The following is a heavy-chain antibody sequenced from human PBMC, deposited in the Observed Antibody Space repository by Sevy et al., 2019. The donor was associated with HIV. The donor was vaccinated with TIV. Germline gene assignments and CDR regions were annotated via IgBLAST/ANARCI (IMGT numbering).Heavy chain of an antibody. CDR1: GGSISSYY. J-gene: IGHJ4*02. Sequence: SETLSLTCTVSGGSISSYYWSWIRQPAGKGLEWIGRIYTSGSTNHNPSLKSRVTMSVDTSKNQFSLKLSSVTAADTAVYYCAREMYYYDSSGYCYFDYWGQGTLVTVSS. CDR3: AREMYYYDSSGYCYFDY. CDR2: IYTSGST. D-gene: IGHD3-22*01. V-gene: IGHV4-4*07.